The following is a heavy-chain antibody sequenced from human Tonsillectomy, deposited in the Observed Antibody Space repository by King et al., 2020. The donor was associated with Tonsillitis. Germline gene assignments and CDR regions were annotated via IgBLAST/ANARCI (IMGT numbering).Heavy chain of an antibody. J-gene: IGHJ4*02. CDR2: INPNSGGT. Sequence: QVQLVESGAEVKKPGASVKFSCKASGYTFTGYYMHWVRQAPGQGLEWMGWINPNSGGTNYAQKFQGWVTMTRDTSISTAYMELSSLKSDDTAVYYCARDPLTYCSSTSCYEGLDYWGQGTLVTVSS. D-gene: IGHD2-2*01. CDR3: ARDPLTYCSSTSCYEGLDY. V-gene: IGHV1-2*04. CDR1: GYTFTGYY.